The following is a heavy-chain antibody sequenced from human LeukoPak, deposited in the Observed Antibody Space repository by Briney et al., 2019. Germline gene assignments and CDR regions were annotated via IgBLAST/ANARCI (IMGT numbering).Heavy chain of an antibody. CDR2: ISYDGSNI. CDR1: GFTYTNYG. V-gene: IGHV3-30*03. Sequence: GGSLRLSCVASGFTYTNYGMHWVRQAPGKGLEWVAVISYDGSNIQYADSVKGRFTISRDNSKNTLYLQMNSLRRGDTAVYYCGRRAAGYSGGWYWSYYYGMDVWGQGTTVTVSS. CDR3: GRRAAGYSGGWYWSYYYGMDV. D-gene: IGHD6-19*01. J-gene: IGHJ6*02.